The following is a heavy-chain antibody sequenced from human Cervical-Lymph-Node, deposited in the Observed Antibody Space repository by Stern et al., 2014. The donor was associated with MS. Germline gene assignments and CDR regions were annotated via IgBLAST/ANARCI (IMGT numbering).Heavy chain of an antibody. CDR2: IFPGGSDI. V-gene: IGHV5-51*01. J-gene: IGHJ4*02. Sequence: EVQLVESGPEVKRTGESLKISCQASGYTFTSYWIGWVRQMPGKGLEWIAVIFPGGSDISYSPSFQGQVTISTNKSSGTAYLHWNNLKASDTAIYYCARQRYFDYWGQGTLVTVSS. CDR3: ARQRYFDY. CDR1: GYTFTSYW.